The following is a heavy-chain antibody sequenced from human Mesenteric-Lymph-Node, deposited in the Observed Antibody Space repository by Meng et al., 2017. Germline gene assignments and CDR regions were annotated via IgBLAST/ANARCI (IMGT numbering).Heavy chain of an antibody. CDR2: INWNGGST. CDR1: GFTFEDYG. J-gene: IGHJ6*02. V-gene: IGHV3-20*04. CDR3: ARGGFSYYYGMEV. Sequence: GGSLRLSCAASGFTFEDYGMAWVRQAPGKGLEWVSGINWNGGSTGYADSVKGRFIISRDNAKNSLYLQMNSLRAEDTALYYCARGGFSYYYGMEVWGQGTMVTVSS. D-gene: IGHD1-26*01.